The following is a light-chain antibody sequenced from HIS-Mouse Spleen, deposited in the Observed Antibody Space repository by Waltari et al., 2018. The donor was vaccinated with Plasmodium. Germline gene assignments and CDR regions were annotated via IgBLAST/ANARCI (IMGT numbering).Light chain of an antibody. Sequence: SYELTQPPSVSVSPGQTARITCSGDAVPENADYWYQQKSGQAPVLVIYEDSKRPAGIPERVSGSSSGTMATLTISGAQVEDEADYYCYSTDSSGNHRVFGGGTKLTVL. CDR3: YSTDSSGNHRV. CDR2: EDS. CDR1: AVPENA. J-gene: IGLJ3*02. V-gene: IGLV3-10*01.